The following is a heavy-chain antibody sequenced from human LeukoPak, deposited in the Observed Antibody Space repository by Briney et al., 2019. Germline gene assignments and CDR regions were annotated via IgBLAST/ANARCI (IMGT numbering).Heavy chain of an antibody. CDR2: ISYDGSNK. Sequence: GGSLRLSCAASGFTFSSYGMHWVRQAPGKGLEWVAVISYDGSNKYYADSVKGRFTISRDNSKNTLYLQMNSLRAEDTAVYYCAKARDGYNYFGVLLFDYWGQGTLVTVSS. CDR1: GFTFSSYG. V-gene: IGHV3-30*18. CDR3: AKARDGYNYFGVLLFDY. D-gene: IGHD5-24*01. J-gene: IGHJ4*02.